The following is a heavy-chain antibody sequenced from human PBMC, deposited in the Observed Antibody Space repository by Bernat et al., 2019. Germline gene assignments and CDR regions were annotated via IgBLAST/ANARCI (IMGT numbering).Heavy chain of an antibody. CDR2: VYSSGST. J-gene: IGHJ3*02. Sequence: QLQLQESGPGLVKPSETLSLTCTVSACSICSNNYFWGWIREPPGKGLEWSGSVYSSGSTYYNPSLKGRVTISVDTSNNQFSRKLSSVNAADTAVYYCATPWRNIYYYGSSGYYGWDAFDSWGQGTMVTVSS. D-gene: IGHD3-22*01. V-gene: IGHV4-39*01. CDR1: ACSICSNNYF. CDR3: ATPWRNIYYYGSSGYYGWDAFDS.